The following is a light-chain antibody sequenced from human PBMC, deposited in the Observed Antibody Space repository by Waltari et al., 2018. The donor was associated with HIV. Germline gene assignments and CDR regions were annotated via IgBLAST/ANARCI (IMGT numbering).Light chain of an antibody. J-gene: IGLJ3*02. Sequence: QSALTQPASVSGSPGQSITISCTGTSNDVGGYKFVPWYQQHPGKAPKLIIYEVSNRPSGVSNRFSGSKSGNTASLTISGLQAEDEADYYCTAHTSTSTWVFGGGTKLTVL. CDR2: EVS. V-gene: IGLV2-14*01. CDR3: TAHTSTSTWV. CDR1: SNDVGGYKF.